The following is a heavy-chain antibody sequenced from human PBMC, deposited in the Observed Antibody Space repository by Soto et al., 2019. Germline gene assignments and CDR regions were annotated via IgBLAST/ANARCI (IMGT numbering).Heavy chain of an antibody. D-gene: IGHD5-18*01. CDR1: GFTFSDYY. CDR3: ARSNIDTAMVDY. Sequence: QVQLVESGGGLVQPGGSLRLSCAASGFTFSDYYMSWIRQAPGKGLEWVSYISSSSSYTNYADSVKGRFTISRDNAKNSLYLQMNSLRAEDTAVYYCARSNIDTAMVDYWGQGTLVTVSS. CDR2: ISSSSSYT. V-gene: IGHV3-11*06. J-gene: IGHJ4*02.